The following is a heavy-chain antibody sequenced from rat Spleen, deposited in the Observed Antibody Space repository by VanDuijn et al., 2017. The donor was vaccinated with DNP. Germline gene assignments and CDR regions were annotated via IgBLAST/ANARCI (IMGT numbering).Heavy chain of an antibody. CDR3: THRRD. J-gene: IGHJ2*01. V-gene: IGHV5-25*01. CDR2: ISTGGGDT. D-gene: IGHD3-2*01. Sequence: EVQLVESGGGLIQPGRSIKLSCAASGFTFGYYYMAWVRQAPTKGLEWVASISTGGGDTYYGDSVRGRFTISRDNAKSSLYLQMDSLRSEDTATYYCTHRRDWGQGVMVTVSS. CDR1: GFTFGYYY.